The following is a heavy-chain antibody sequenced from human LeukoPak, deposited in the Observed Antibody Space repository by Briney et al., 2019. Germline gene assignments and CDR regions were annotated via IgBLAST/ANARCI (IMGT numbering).Heavy chain of an antibody. J-gene: IGHJ5*02. Sequence: ASVKVSRKASGYTFTSCGISWVRQAPGQGLEWMGWISAYNGNTNYAQKLQGRVTMTTDTSASTAYMELRSLRYDDTAVYYCARETGTYYYDSSGYYYDPYWLDPWGQGTLVTVSS. CDR3: ARETGTYYYDSSGYYYDPYWLDP. D-gene: IGHD3-22*01. V-gene: IGHV1-18*01. CDR2: ISAYNGNT. CDR1: GYTFTSCG.